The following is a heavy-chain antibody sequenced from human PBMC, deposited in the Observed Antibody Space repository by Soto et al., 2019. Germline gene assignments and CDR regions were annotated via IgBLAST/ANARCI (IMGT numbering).Heavy chain of an antibody. Sequence: KPGASLRLSCAASGFTFTMYSMNWVRQDPGKGLEWVSSISSTTNYIYYGDSMKGRFTISRDNAKNSLYLEMNSLRAEDTAVYYCARESEDLTSNFDYWGQGTLVTVSS. V-gene: IGHV3-21*06. J-gene: IGHJ4*02. CDR1: GFTFTMYS. CDR2: ISSTTNYI. CDR3: ARESEDLTSNFDY.